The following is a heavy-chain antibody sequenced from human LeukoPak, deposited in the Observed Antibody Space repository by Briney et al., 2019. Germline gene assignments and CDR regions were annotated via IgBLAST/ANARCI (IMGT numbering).Heavy chain of an antibody. D-gene: IGHD3-10*01. CDR3: ARDDPSSYGSGSLDV. CDR2: IYYSGST. Sequence: SWVRQPPGKGLEWIGYIYYSGSTYYNPSLKSRVTISVDTSKNQFSLKLSSVTAADTAVYYCARDDPSSYGSGSLDVWGQGTTVTVSS. V-gene: IGHV4-30-4*08. J-gene: IGHJ6*02.